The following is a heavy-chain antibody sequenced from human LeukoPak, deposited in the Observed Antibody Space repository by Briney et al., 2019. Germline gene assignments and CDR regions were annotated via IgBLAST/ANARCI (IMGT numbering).Heavy chain of an antibody. CDR2: ISGSGGST. CDR1: GFTFSSYA. CDR3: AKGSGPVRVYYFDY. Sequence: GGSLRLSCAASGFTFSSYAMSWVRQAPGKGLEWVSAISGSGGSTYYADSVKGRFTTSRDNSKNTLYLQMNSLRAEDTAVYYCAKGSGPVRVYYFDYWGQGTLVTVSS. J-gene: IGHJ4*02. D-gene: IGHD5-12*01. V-gene: IGHV3-23*01.